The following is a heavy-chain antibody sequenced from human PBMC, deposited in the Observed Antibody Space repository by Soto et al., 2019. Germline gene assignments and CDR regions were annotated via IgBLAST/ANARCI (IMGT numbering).Heavy chain of an antibody. CDR2: IYYSGST. Sequence: PSETLSLTCTVSGGSISSYYWSWIRQPPGKGLEWIGYIYYSGSTNYNPSLKSRVTISVDTSKNQFSLKLSSVTAADTAVYYCERGPTAIAYYFDYWGQGTLVTVSS. D-gene: IGHD6-13*01. CDR1: GGSISSYY. J-gene: IGHJ4*02. V-gene: IGHV4-59*01. CDR3: ERGPTAIAYYFDY.